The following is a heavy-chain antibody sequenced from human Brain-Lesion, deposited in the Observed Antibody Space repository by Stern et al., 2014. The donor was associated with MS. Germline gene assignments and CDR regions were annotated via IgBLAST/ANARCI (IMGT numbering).Heavy chain of an antibody. CDR2: IFTGGST. D-gene: IGHD2-2*01. CDR3: ARGRVVPGFQYYATDV. CDR1: GGSISSGGYY. Sequence: QVQLVQSGPGLVKPSQTLSLSCTVSGGSISSGGYYWSWIRQPAGKGLEWIGRIFTGGSTSYTPPLKSRVPISIDPSKTQFSLRLTPMTAADTAVYYCARGRVVPGFQYYATDVWGQGTTVIVSS. V-gene: IGHV4-61*02. J-gene: IGHJ6*02.